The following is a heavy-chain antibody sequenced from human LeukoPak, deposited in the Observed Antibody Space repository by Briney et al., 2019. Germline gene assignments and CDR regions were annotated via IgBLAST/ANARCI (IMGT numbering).Heavy chain of an antibody. Sequence: GGSLRLSCAASGFTFSNYWMSWVRQAAGKGLGWVANIKQDGSEKYYVDSVKGRFTISRDNAKNSLSLQMNSLRAEDTVVYYCAGDTATPIGYWGQGTLVTVSS. CDR1: GFTFSNYW. CDR3: AGDTATPIGY. V-gene: IGHV3-7*04. CDR2: IKQDGSEK. J-gene: IGHJ4*02. D-gene: IGHD5-18*01.